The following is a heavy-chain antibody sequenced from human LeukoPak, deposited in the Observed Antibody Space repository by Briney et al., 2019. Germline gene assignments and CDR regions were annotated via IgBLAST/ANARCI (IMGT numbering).Heavy chain of an antibody. J-gene: IGHJ4*02. V-gene: IGHV4-59*08. CDR2: IYYSGST. CDR1: GGSISGYY. D-gene: IGHD6-19*01. CDR3: ARRETSGWLPDY. Sequence: SETLSLTCTVSGGSISGYYWSWIRQPPGKGLEWIGYIYYSGSTNYNPSLESRVTISVDTSNNQFSLKLSSVTAADTAVYYCARRETSGWLPDYWGQGTLVTVSS.